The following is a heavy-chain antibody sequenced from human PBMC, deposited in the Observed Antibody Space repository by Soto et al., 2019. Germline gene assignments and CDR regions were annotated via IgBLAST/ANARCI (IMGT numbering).Heavy chain of an antibody. Sequence: GGSLRLSCAASGFTFSNSWMNWVRQAPGKGLEWVANIKEDGTAKYYLDSVKGRFTVSRDNVKNSLYLQMNSLRAEDTAMYYCTPDRVYLTFDNWGPGTLVTVPS. J-gene: IGHJ4*02. CDR2: IKEDGTAK. CDR3: TPDRVYLTFDN. D-gene: IGHD3-10*01. V-gene: IGHV3-7*01. CDR1: GFTFSNSW.